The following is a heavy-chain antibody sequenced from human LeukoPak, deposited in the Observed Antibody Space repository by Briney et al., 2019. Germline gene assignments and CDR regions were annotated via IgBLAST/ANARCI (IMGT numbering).Heavy chain of an antibody. CDR2: IYYSGTT. Sequence: SETLSLTCTVSGGSISSYYWSWIRQPPGKGLEWIGYIYYSGTTNYNPSLKSRVTISVDTSKNQFSLKLSSVTAADTAVYYCARGRYSSSWYGYWGQGTLVTVSS. D-gene: IGHD6-13*01. V-gene: IGHV4-59*01. CDR1: GGSISSYY. CDR3: ARGRYSSSWYGY. J-gene: IGHJ4*02.